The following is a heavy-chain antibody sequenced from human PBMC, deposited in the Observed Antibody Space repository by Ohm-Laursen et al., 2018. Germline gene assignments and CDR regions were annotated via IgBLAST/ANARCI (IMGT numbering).Heavy chain of an antibody. J-gene: IGHJ3*02. CDR2: IYSGGTT. CDR1: GFTVSSNY. D-gene: IGHD3-10*01. V-gene: IGHV3-66*01. Sequence: SLRLSCTASGFTVSSNYMSWVRQAPGKGLEWVSVIYSGGTTSYADSVKGRFTISRENAKNSLYLQMNSLRAGDTAVYYCARDRGDAAFDIWGQGTMVTVSS. CDR3: ARDRGDAAFDI.